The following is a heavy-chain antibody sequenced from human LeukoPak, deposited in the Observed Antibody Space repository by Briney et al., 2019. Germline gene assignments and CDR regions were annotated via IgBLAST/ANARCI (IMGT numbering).Heavy chain of an antibody. D-gene: IGHD3-10*01. CDR3: ARDYYCGSGSYFDY. Sequence: GGALRVSCAASGFTFSSYSMNWVRKAPGKGLEWVSSISSSSSYIYYADSVKGRFTISRDNAKNSLYLQMNSLRAEDTAVYYCARDYYCGSGSYFDYWGQGTLVTVSS. CDR1: GFTFSSYS. J-gene: IGHJ4*02. CDR2: ISSSSSYI. V-gene: IGHV3-21*01.